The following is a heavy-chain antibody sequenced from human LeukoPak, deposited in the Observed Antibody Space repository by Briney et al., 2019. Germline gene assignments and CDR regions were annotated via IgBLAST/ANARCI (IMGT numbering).Heavy chain of an antibody. V-gene: IGHV3-7*05. CDR3: ARDSPGITIFGVVTPN. Sequence: GGSLRLSCSASGFTFSSFWMSWVRQAPGKGLEWVAKIKQDGSEEYYVDSVKGRFTISRDNAKNSLYLQMNSLRAEDTAVYYCARDSPGITIFGVVTPNGGQGTLVTVSS. D-gene: IGHD3-3*01. CDR1: GFTFSSFW. J-gene: IGHJ4*02. CDR2: IKQDGSEE.